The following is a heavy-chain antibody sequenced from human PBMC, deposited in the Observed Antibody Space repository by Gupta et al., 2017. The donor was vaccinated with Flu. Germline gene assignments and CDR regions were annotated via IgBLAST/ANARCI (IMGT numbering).Heavy chain of an antibody. CDR1: GFTFSDYG. J-gene: IGHJ4*02. Sequence: QEQLVQSGGGVVQPGTSLRLSCAASGFTFSDYGMPWVLPAPGKGREWMAVMSDDGSNQWYADSVRGRFTISRDKSKNTLFLQMNSLRADDTAVYYCAKGGRHNWNYDGDYWGQGTLVSVSS. V-gene: IGHV3-30*18. CDR3: AKGGRHNWNYDGDY. CDR2: MSDDGSNQ. D-gene: IGHD1-7*01.